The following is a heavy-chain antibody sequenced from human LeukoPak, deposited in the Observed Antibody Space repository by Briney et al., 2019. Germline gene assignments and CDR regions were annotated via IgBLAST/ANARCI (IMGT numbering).Heavy chain of an antibody. J-gene: IGHJ4*02. V-gene: IGHV3-23*01. D-gene: IGHD2-2*01. CDR3: AKDLEVVPAAGNDY. Sequence: ETGGSLRLSCAASGFTFSSYAMSWVRQAPGKGLEWVSAISGSGGSTYYADSVKGRFTISRDNSKNTLYLQMNSLRAEDTAVYYCAKDLEVVPAAGNDYWGQGTLVTVSS. CDR1: GFTFSSYA. CDR2: ISGSGGST.